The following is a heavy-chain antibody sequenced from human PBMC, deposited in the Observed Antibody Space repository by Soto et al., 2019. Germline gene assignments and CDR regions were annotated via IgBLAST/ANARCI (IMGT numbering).Heavy chain of an antibody. J-gene: IGHJ6*02. CDR1: GFTFSSYA. Sequence: GGSLRLSCAASGFTFSSYAMHWVRQAPGKGLEWVAVISYDGSNKYYADSVKGRFTISRDNSKNTLYLQMNSLRAEDTAVYYCARGDTVDTAMAIPLGMDVWGQGTTVTVSS. V-gene: IGHV3-30-3*01. CDR2: ISYDGSNK. CDR3: ARGDTVDTAMAIPLGMDV. D-gene: IGHD5-18*01.